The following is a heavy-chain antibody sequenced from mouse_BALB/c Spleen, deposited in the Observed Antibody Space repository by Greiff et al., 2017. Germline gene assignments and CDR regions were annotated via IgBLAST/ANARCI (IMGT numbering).Heavy chain of an antibody. V-gene: IGHV5-9-4*01. Sequence: EVQLVESGGGLVKPGGSLKLSCAASGFTFSSYAMSWVRQSPEKRLEWVAEISSGGSYTYYPDTVTGRFTISRDNAKNTLYLEMSSLRSEDTAMYCCGREAYGDVFAYWGQGTLVTVSA. J-gene: IGHJ3*01. D-gene: IGHD1-1*01. CDR2: ISSGGSYT. CDR3: GREAYGDVFAY. CDR1: GFTFSSYA.